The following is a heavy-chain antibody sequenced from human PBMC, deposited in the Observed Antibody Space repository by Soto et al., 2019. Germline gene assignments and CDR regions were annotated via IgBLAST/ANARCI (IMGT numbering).Heavy chain of an antibody. J-gene: IGHJ4*02. CDR3: VKDDDFAVAGNGIDY. CDR1: GFTFSSYG. Sequence: HPGGSLRLSCAASGFTFSSYGMHWVRQAPGKGLEWVAVISYDGSNKYYADSVKGRFTISRDNSKNTLYLQMNSLRAEDTAVYYCVKDDDFAVAGNGIDYWGQGTLVTVSS. V-gene: IGHV3-30*18. CDR2: ISYDGSNK. D-gene: IGHD6-19*01.